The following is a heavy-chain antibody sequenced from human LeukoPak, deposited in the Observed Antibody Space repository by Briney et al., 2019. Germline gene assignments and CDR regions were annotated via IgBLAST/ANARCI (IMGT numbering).Heavy chain of an antibody. Sequence: GASVKVSCKASGYTFTGYYIHWVRQAPGQGLEWMGWINPNSGGTKYAQKFQGRATMTRDTSISTASMELNSLVSDDTAVYYCATGRELEYSSSSDRTFDYWGQGTRVTVSS. V-gene: IGHV1-2*02. CDR1: GYTFTGYY. CDR2: INPNSGGT. CDR3: ATGRELEYSSSSDRTFDY. D-gene: IGHD6-6*01. J-gene: IGHJ4*02.